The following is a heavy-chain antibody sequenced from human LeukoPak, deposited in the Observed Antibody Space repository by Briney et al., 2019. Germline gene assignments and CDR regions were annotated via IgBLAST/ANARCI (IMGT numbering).Heavy chain of an antibody. J-gene: IGHJ4*02. Sequence: SETLSLTCAVYGGSFSGYYWSWIRQPPGKGLEWIGEINHSGSTNYNPSLKSRVTIAADTSKNQFSLKLNSVTAADTAVYYCVRVRAHMTSDDSWGQGTLVTVSS. CDR3: VRVRAHMTSDDS. V-gene: IGHV4-34*01. D-gene: IGHD2-21*01. CDR2: INHSGST. CDR1: GGSFSGYY.